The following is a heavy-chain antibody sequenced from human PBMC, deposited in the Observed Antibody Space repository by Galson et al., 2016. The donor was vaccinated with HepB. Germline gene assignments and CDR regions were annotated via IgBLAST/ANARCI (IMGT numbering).Heavy chain of an antibody. Sequence: SLRLSCAASGFTFSGYGMHWVRQAPGKGLEWVAGLWNDGSVKYYADSVKGRFPISRDNAKNSLYLQMNSLRAEDTAVYYCAREPVRLDDLLTGPPKNPDYGGQGTVVTVSS. V-gene: IGHV3-33*01. CDR2: LWNDGSVK. J-gene: IGHJ4*02. CDR3: AREPVRLDDLLTGPPKNPDY. D-gene: IGHD3-9*01. CDR1: GFTFSGYG.